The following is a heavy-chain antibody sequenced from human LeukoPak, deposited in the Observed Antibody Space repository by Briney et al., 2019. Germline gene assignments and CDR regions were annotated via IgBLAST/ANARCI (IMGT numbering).Heavy chain of an antibody. CDR1: GYTFTSYY. CDR3: ARDVDVDTSAFDI. Sequence: ASVKVSCKASGYTFTSYYMHWVRQAPGQGLEWMGMINPSGGSTSYAQKFQGRVTMTRDTSTGTVYMELSSLRSEDTAVYYCARDVDVDTSAFDIWGQGTMVTVSS. J-gene: IGHJ3*02. D-gene: IGHD5-18*01. CDR2: INPSGGST. V-gene: IGHV1-46*01.